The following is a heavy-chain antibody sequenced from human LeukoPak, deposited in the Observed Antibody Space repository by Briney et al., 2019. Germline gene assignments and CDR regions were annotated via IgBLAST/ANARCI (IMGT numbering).Heavy chain of an antibody. V-gene: IGHV1-69*13. J-gene: IGHJ4*02. Sequence: SVKVSCKASGGTFSSYAISWVRQAPGQGLEWMGGVILIFGTATYVQKFQGRVTITADESTSTAYMALSSLRSEDTAVYYCARSSIGSSGWYLFDYWGQGTLVTVSS. D-gene: IGHD6-19*01. CDR3: ARSSIGSSGWYLFDY. CDR1: GGTFSSYA. CDR2: VILIFGTA.